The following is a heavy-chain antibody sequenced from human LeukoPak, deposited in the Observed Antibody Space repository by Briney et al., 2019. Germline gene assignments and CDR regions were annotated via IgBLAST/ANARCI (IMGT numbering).Heavy chain of an antibody. D-gene: IGHD3-10*01. V-gene: IGHV1-46*01. CDR3: ARDTWGLWFGGYYYYMDV. CDR2: INPSGGST. Sequence: ASVKVSCKASGYTFTSYYMHWVRQAPGQGLEWMGIINPSGGSTSYAQKFQGRVTMTRDTSTSTVYMELSSLRSEDTAVYYCARDTWGLWFGGYYYYMDVWGKRTTVTISS. CDR1: GYTFTSYY. J-gene: IGHJ6*03.